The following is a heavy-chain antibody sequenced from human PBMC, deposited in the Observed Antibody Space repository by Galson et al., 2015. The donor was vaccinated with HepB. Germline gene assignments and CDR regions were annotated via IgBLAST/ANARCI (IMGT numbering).Heavy chain of an antibody. Sequence: LRLSCAASGFTFSSFAFHWVRQAPGKGLEWVAVISYDGSNKFYADSVKGQFTIFRDNSKNTLYLQMNSLRVEDTAAYYCTRAAHCSSTSCYNYYYYYGMDVWGQGTTVTVSS. J-gene: IGHJ6*02. CDR1: GFTFSSFA. CDR3: TRAAHCSSTSCYNYYYYYGMDV. D-gene: IGHD2-2*01. CDR2: ISYDGSNK. V-gene: IGHV3-30-3*01.